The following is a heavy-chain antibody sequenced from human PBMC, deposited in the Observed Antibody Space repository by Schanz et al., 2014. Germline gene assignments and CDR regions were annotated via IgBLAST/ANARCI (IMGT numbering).Heavy chain of an antibody. CDR3: ARNIIATARAYDI. CDR2: INPNSGGT. CDR1: RYPFTGYY. Sequence: QVHLVQSGSEVKKPGASVKVSCKASRYPFTGYYMHWVRQAPGQGLEWMGRINPNSGGTNYAQKFQGRVTMTRDTSISTAYMELRSLRSDDTAVYYCARNIIATARAYDIWGQGTMVTVSS. D-gene: IGHD6-13*01. J-gene: IGHJ3*02. V-gene: IGHV1-2*02.